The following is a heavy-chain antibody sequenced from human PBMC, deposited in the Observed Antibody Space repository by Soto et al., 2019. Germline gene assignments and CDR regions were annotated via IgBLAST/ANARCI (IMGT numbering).Heavy chain of an antibody. CDR1: GGSISGGGYY. CDR2: IYYSGST. V-gene: IGHV4-31*03. CDR3: ARVNNSNYGPWGYYGMDV. D-gene: IGHD4-4*01. Sequence: PSETLSRTCTVSGGSISGGGYYWSWIRQHPGKGLEWIGYIYYSGSTYYNPSLKSRVTISVDTSKNQFSLKLSSVTAADTAVYYCARVNNSNYGPWGYYGMDVWGQGTTVTVSS. J-gene: IGHJ6*02.